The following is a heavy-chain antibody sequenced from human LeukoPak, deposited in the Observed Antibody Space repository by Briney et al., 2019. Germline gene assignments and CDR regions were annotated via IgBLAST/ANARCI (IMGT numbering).Heavy chain of an antibody. CDR1: GYSLTTYY. J-gene: IGHJ6*02. V-gene: IGHV1-46*01. D-gene: IGHD2-8*01. CDR2: INPSGGGT. CDR3: ASVYLYGMDV. Sequence: ASVTVSCKASGYSLTTYYMHWVRQAPGQGLEWMAIINPSGGGTKYAQKFQGRVTMTRDTPTNTVYMELSSLRTEDTAVYYCASVYLYGMDVWGQGTTATVSS.